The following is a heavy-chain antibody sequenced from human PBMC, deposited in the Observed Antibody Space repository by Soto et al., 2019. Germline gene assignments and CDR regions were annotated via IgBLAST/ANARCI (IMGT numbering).Heavy chain of an antibody. Sequence: QVQLVESGGGVVQPGRSLRLSCAASGFTFRNYAMHWVRQAPGKGLEWVAVIWYDGSNKYYADSVKGRFTISRDNSKNTLYLEMTSLRAEDTAVYYCARDSYGMDVWGQGTTVTVSS. V-gene: IGHV3-33*01. J-gene: IGHJ6*02. CDR1: GFTFRNYA. CDR3: ARDSYGMDV. D-gene: IGHD3-10*01. CDR2: IWYDGSNK.